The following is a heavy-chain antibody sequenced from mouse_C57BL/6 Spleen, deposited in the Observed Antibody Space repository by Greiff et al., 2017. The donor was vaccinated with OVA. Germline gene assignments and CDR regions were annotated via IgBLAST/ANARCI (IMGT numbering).Heavy chain of an antibody. J-gene: IGHJ4*01. CDR1: GYTFTSYG. Sequence: QVQLQQSGAELARPGASVKLSCKASGYTFTSYGISWVKQRTGQGLEWIGEIYPRSGNTYYNEKFKGKATLTADKSSSTAYMELRSLTSEDSAVYFCARLGTTVVATGDYAMDYWGQGTSVTVSS. CDR2: IYPRSGNT. CDR3: ARLGTTVVATGDYAMDY. D-gene: IGHD1-1*01. V-gene: IGHV1-81*01.